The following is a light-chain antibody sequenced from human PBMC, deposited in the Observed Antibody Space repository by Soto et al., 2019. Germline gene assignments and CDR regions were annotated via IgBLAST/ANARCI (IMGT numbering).Light chain of an antibody. CDR2: EVT. J-gene: IGLJ1*01. CDR3: SSYAGSNNIV. V-gene: IGLV2-8*01. CDR1: SSDVGSHNF. Sequence: QSALTQPASVSGSPGQSITISCTGTSSDVGSHNFVSWYQQRPGKAPKLMIFEVTKRPSGVPDRFSGSRSGNTASLTVSGLQAEDEADYYCSSYAGSNNIVFGTGTKLTVL.